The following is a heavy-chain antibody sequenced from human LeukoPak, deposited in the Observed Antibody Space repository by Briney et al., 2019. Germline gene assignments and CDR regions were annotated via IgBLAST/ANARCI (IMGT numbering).Heavy chain of an antibody. D-gene: IGHD5-18*01. V-gene: IGHV3-23*01. J-gene: IGHJ4*02. Sequence: PGGSLRLSCAASGFTFSSYAMSWVRQAPGKGLEWVSAISGSGGSTYYADSVRGRFTISRDNAENSLYLQMNNLRDEDTAVYYCAKDRAQLWGLIDYWGQGTLVTVSS. CDR1: GFTFSSYA. CDR3: AKDRAQLWGLIDY. CDR2: ISGSGGST.